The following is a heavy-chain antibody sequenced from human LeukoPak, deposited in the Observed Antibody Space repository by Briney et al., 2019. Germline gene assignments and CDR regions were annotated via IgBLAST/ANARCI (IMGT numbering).Heavy chain of an antibody. CDR1: GFIFSSYG. J-gene: IGHJ4*02. D-gene: IGHD3-22*01. CDR3: AKDRGGVVVRAFDY. CDR2: IRYDGSKK. Sequence: PGGSLRLSCAASGFIFSSYGMHWVRQAPGKGLEWVAFIRYDGSKKYYADSVKGRFTISRDNSKNTLYLQMNSLRVEDTALYYCAKDRGGVVVRAFDYWGQGTLVTVSS. V-gene: IGHV3-30*02.